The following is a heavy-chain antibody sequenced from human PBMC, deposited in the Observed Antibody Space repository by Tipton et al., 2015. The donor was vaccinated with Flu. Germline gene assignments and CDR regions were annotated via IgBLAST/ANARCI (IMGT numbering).Heavy chain of an antibody. D-gene: IGHD2-15*01. J-gene: IGHJ4*02. Sequence: QVQLVQSGAEVKKPGASVRVSCKASGYTFNIYYIHWVRQALGQGLEWMGWINPDSGGTYYAQKFQGRVTMTRDMAIRTVYMELSSLRSDDTAVYYCAKDGVAATDYWGQGTLVTVSS. CDR1: GYTFNIYY. V-gene: IGHV1-2*02. CDR3: AKDGVAATDY. CDR2: INPDSGGT.